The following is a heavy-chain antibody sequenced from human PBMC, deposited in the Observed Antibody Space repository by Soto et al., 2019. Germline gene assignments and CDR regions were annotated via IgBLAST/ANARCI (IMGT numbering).Heavy chain of an antibody. CDR2: INSSGGST. V-gene: IGHV1-46*03. CDR1: GYSFISHD. J-gene: IGHJ4*02. Sequence: ASVKVSCKASGYSFISHDMHWVRHAPGQGLEWMGIINSSGGSTSYAQKFQGRVTMTRDTSMSTVYMELSSLRSEDTAVYYCARDKVSGYGSFDYWGQGTLVTVSS. D-gene: IGHD5-12*01. CDR3: ARDKVSGYGSFDY.